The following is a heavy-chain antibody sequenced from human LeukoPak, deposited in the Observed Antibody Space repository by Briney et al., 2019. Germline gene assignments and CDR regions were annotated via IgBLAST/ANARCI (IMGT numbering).Heavy chain of an antibody. CDR3: ARGGLYSAYDPATY. J-gene: IGHJ4*02. D-gene: IGHD5-12*01. Sequence: GSSVKVSCKASGYTFTSYGIRWVRQAPGQGLEWMGWISAYNGNTKYAESLQGRVTMSTDTSTSTAYMELRSLRSDDTAVYYCARGGLYSAYDPATYWGQGTLVTVSS. V-gene: IGHV1-18*01. CDR1: GYTFTSYG. CDR2: ISAYNGNT.